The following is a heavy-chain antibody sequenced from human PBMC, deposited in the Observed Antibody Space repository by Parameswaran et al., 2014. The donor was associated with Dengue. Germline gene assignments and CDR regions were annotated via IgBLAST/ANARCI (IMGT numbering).Heavy chain of an antibody. V-gene: IGHV3-48*03. Sequence: VRQAPGKGLEWVSYISSSGSTIYYADSVKGRFTISRDNAKNSLYLQMNSLRAEDTAVYYCAGGGYYYYGMDVWGQGTTVTVSS. CDR3: AGGGYYYYGMDV. CDR2: ISSSGSTI. J-gene: IGHJ6*02.